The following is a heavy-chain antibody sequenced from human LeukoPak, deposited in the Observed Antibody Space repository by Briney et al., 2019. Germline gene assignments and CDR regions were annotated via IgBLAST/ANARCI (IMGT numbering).Heavy chain of an antibody. Sequence: GGSLRLSCAASGFTFSNAWMSWVRQAPGKGLEWVAFIRYDGSNKYYADSVKGRFTISRDNSKNTLYLQMNSLRAEDTAVYYCAKTGYSSSWYGNWFDPWGQGTLVTVSS. J-gene: IGHJ5*02. CDR1: GFTFSNAW. CDR3: AKTGYSSSWYGNWFDP. V-gene: IGHV3-30*02. CDR2: IRYDGSNK. D-gene: IGHD6-13*01.